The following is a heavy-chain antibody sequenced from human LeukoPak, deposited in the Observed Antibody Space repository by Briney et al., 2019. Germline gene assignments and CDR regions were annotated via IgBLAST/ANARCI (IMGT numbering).Heavy chain of an antibody. Sequence: SVKVSCKASGGTFSSYAISWVRQAPGQGLERMGGIIPIFGTANYAQKFQGRVTITADESTSTAYMELSSLRSEDTAVYYCANQDDYGGNSYWGQGTLVTVSS. CDR3: ANQDDYGGNSY. V-gene: IGHV1-69*13. CDR1: GGTFSSYA. J-gene: IGHJ4*02. CDR2: IIPIFGTA. D-gene: IGHD4-23*01.